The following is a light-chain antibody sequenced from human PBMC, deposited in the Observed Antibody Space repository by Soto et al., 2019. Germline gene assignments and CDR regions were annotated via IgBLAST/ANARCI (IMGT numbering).Light chain of an antibody. CDR2: YDS. J-gene: IGLJ1*01. CDR1: NIGSKR. V-gene: IGLV3-21*04. Sequence: SYELTQPPSVSVAPEKTARITCGGNNIGSKRVHWYRQKPGQAPVLVIYYDSDRPSGIPERFSGSNSGNTATLTISRVEAGDEAYYYCQVWDITTDHYVFGTGTKLTVL. CDR3: QVWDITTDHYV.